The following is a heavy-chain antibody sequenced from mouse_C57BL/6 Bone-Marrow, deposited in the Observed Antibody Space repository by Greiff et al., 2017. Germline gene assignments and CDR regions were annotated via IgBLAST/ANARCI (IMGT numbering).Heavy chain of an antibody. D-gene: IGHD2-2*01. CDR2: IDPENGDT. V-gene: IGHV14-4*01. CDR3: TPTRLWLRRDAMDY. CDR1: GFNIKDDY. Sequence: VQLQQSGAELVRPGASVKLSCTASGFNIKDDYMHWVKQRPEQGLEWIGWIDPENGDTEYASKFQGKSTITADTSSNTAYLQLSILTSEDTAVDYCTPTRLWLRRDAMDYWGQGTSVTVSS. J-gene: IGHJ4*01.